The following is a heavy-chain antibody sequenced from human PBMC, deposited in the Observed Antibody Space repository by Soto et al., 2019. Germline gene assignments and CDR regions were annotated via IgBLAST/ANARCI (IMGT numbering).Heavy chain of an antibody. CDR2: ISAHNGDT. J-gene: IGHJ6*02. CDR3: ARLYIVEDATFSGXDA. D-gene: IGHD2-15*01. Sequence: ASVKVSCKASGYNFTRFGISWVRQAPGQGLEWMGWISAHNGDTNYVQKFQGRVTMTTDTSTRTTYMELRSLRYDDTAVYYCARLYIVEDATFSGXDAWGQENTLTVSS. V-gene: IGHV1-18*01. CDR1: GYNFTRFG.